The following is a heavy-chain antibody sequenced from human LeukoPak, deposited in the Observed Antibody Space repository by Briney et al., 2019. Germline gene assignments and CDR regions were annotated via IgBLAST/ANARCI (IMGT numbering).Heavy chain of an antibody. D-gene: IGHD4-11*01. CDR2: ISYSGST. CDR3: ARGGDYSNYLDY. V-gene: IGHV4-59*06. CDR1: GFTFSSYS. Sequence: PGGSLRLSCAASGFTFSSYSMNWVRQAPGKGLEWIGYISYSGSTYYNPSLKSRVTISVDTSKNQFSLKLYSVTAADTAVYYCARGGDYSNYLDYWGQGTLVTVSS. J-gene: IGHJ4*02.